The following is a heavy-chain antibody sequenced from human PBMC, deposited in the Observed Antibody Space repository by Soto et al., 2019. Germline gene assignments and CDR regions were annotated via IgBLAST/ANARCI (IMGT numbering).Heavy chain of an antibody. J-gene: IGHJ4*02. CDR2: VSASSTYI. CDR3: AKDRAIHSGYSGYPGGRY. D-gene: IGHD5-12*01. Sequence: GGSLRLSCAASGFTFSTYAMAWVRQAPGKGLEWVSGVSASSTYIHYADSMKGRFTISRDNSKNTLYLQMNSLRAEDTAVYYCAKDRAIHSGYSGYPGGRYWGQGTLVTVSS. CDR1: GFTFSTYA. V-gene: IGHV3-23*01.